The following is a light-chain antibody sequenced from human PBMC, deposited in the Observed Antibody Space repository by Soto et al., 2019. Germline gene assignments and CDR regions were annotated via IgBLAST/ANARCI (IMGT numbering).Light chain of an antibody. CDR3: EQYDKSIT. J-gene: IGKJ4*01. Sequence: EIVLTQSRGTLSLSPGERATLSCRASQSVSSSYLAWYQQKPGQAPRLLIYGASSRATGIPDRFSGSGSGTDFTLTINRLEPEDFAVYYCEQYDKSITFGGGTKVDIK. CDR2: GAS. V-gene: IGKV3-20*01. CDR1: QSVSSSY.